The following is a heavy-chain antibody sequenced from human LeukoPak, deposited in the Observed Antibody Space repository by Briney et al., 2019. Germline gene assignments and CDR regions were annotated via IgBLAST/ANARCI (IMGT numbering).Heavy chain of an antibody. CDR3: ARAGGVTTVTTGYYYGMDV. CDR1: GGSFSGYY. CDR2: INHSGST. J-gene: IGHJ6*02. V-gene: IGHV4-34*01. D-gene: IGHD4-11*01. Sequence: SETLSLTCAVYGGSFSGYYWSWIRQPPGKGLEWIGEINHSGSTNYNPSLKSRVTISVDTSKNQFSLRLSSVTAADTAVYYCARAGGVTTVTTGYYYGMDVWGQGTTVTVSS.